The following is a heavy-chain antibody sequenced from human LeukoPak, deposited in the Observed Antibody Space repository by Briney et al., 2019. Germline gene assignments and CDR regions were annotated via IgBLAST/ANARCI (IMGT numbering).Heavy chain of an antibody. J-gene: IGHJ6*03. Sequence: PGGSLRLSCAASGFTFSSYSMNWVRQAPGKGLEWVSSINSSSSYIYYADSVKGRFTISRDNARSSLYLQMNSLRDEDTAVYYCARDPYSGNYGDYYYYYMDVWGKGTTVTISS. V-gene: IGHV3-21*01. CDR2: INSSSSYI. D-gene: IGHD1-26*01. CDR3: ARDPYSGNYGDYYYYYMDV. CDR1: GFTFSSYS.